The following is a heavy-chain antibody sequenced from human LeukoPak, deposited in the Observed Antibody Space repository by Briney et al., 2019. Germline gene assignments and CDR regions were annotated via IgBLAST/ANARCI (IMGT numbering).Heavy chain of an antibody. J-gene: IGHJ4*02. CDR2: INPNSGGT. V-gene: IGHV1-2*02. D-gene: IGHD6-13*01. CDR1: GYSFTVAY. CDR3: VRGGISSWSQPYFFDF. Sequence: ASLKDSSKDSGYSFTVAYMQWGRAAPGQGLEWMGWINPNSGGTNYAQMFQGRVTMTRDTSISTGYMELSSLRSDDTAVYYCVRGGISSWSQPYFFDFWGQGTLVTVSS.